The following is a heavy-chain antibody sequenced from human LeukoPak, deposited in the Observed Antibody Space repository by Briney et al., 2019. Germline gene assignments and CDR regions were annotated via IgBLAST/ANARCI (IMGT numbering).Heavy chain of an antibody. CDR2: IYYSGST. Sequence: SETLSLACTVSGGSISSYYWSWIRQPPEKGLEWIGYIYYSGSTNYNPSLKSRVTISVDTSKNQFSLKLSSVTAADTAVYYCARDSYYYDSSGYLSCFEFGYWGQGTLVTVSS. CDR3: ARDSYYYDSSGYLSCFEFGY. CDR1: GGSISSYY. J-gene: IGHJ4*02. V-gene: IGHV4-59*01. D-gene: IGHD3-22*01.